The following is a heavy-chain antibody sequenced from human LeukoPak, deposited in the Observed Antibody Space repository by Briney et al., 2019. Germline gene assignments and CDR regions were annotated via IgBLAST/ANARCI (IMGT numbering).Heavy chain of an antibody. V-gene: IGHV3-23*01. D-gene: IGHD3-10*01. CDR3: AKEMTWRNYYGSGSSLFDY. Sequence: GGSLRLSCAASGFTFDTYAMSWVRQAPGKGLEWVSVISGDGGSTFYADSVKGRFTISRDNSKNTLYLQMNSLRAEDTAVYYCAKEMTWRNYYGSGSSLFDYWGQGTLVTVSS. CDR1: GFTFDTYA. CDR2: ISGDGGST. J-gene: IGHJ4*02.